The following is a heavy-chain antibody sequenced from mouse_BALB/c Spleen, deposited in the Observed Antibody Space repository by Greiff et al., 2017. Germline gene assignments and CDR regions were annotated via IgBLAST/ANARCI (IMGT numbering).Heavy chain of an antibody. V-gene: IGHV5-6-4*01. J-gene: IGHJ3*01. CDR1: GFTFSSYT. CDR3: TRGYYYGSSYLAD. CDR2: ISSGGSYT. Sequence: EVKLVESGGGLVKPGGSLKLSCAASGFTFSSYTMSWVRQTPEKRLEWVATISSGGSYTYYPDSVKGRFTISRDNAKNTLYLQMSSLKSEDTAMYYCTRGYYYGSSYLADWGQGTLVTVSA. D-gene: IGHD1-1*01.